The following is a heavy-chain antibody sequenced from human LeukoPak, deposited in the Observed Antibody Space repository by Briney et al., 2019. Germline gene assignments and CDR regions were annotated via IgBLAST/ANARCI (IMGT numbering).Heavy chain of an antibody. D-gene: IGHD1-26*01. CDR2: IWYDGTNK. J-gene: IGHJ4*02. V-gene: IGHV3-33*01. Sequence: GGSLRLSCAASGFTFSNYDMHWVRQAPGKGLEWVAAIWYDGTNKYYADSVKGRFTISRDNSKNTLYLQMNSLRAEDTAVYYCARGVGGSYLFDYWGQGTLVTASS. CDR1: GFTFSNYD. CDR3: ARGVGGSYLFDY.